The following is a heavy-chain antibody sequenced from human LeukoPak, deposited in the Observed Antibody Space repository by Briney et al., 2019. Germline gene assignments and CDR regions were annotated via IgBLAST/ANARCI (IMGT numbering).Heavy chain of an antibody. Sequence: GGSLRLSCAASGFTFSSYGMHWVRQAPGKGLEWVAFIRYDGSNKYYADSVKGRFTISRDISKNILFLQMNSLRADDTAVYYCARDDTTNGYYELGYWGQGTLVTVSS. CDR2: IRYDGSNK. CDR3: ARDDTTNGYYELGY. CDR1: GFTFSSYG. V-gene: IGHV3-30*02. D-gene: IGHD3-3*01. J-gene: IGHJ4*02.